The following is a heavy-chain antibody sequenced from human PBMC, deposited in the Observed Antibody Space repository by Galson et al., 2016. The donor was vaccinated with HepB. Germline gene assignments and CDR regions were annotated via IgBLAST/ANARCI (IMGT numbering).Heavy chain of an antibody. CDR2: IYWDDDN. D-gene: IGHD3-22*01. CDR3: TNSNGWLSLY. V-gene: IGHV2-5*02. CDR1: GFSPSTRGLG. J-gene: IGHJ4*02. Sequence: PALVKPTQTLTLTCTFSGFSPSTRGLGVHWIRQPPGKALEWLALIYWDDDNRYSPSLRSRLTITKDTSKNQVVLTMTDIDPLDTATYYCTNSNGWLSLYWGPGTLVTVSS.